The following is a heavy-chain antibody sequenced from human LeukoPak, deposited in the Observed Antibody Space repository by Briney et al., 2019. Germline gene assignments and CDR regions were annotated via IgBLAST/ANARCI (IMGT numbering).Heavy chain of an antibody. CDR1: GFTFSTSW. CDR3: ARGRYSGTTYYFDY. Sequence: GGSLRLSCAASGFTFSTSWMSWVRQVPGKGLEWVANIKKDGSETYYVDSVKGRFTISRDNAKNSLYLQMNSLRAGDTAMYYCARGRYSGTTYYFDYWGQGTLVTVSS. J-gene: IGHJ4*02. D-gene: IGHD5-12*01. CDR2: IKKDGSET. V-gene: IGHV3-7*03.